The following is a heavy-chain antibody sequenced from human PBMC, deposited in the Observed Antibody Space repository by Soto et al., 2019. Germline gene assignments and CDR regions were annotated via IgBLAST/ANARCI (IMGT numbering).Heavy chain of an antibody. Sequence: GGSLRLCCAASGFTFSSYWMSWVRQAPGKGLEWVANIKQDGSEKYYVDSVKGRFTISRDNAKNSLYLQMNSLRAEDTAVYFCARQGNDIFTGYYKVVNFDYWGQGTPVTVSS. V-gene: IGHV3-7*01. CDR3: ARQGNDIFTGYYKVVNFDY. CDR2: IKQDGSEK. D-gene: IGHD3-9*01. J-gene: IGHJ4*02. CDR1: GFTFSSYW.